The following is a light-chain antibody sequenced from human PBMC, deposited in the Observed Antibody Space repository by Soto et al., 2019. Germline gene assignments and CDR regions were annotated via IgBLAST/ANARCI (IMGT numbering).Light chain of an antibody. Sequence: QSALTQPPSASGSPGQSVTISCTGTSSDVGAYNYVSWYQQYPGKAPKLMIYEVSKRPSGVPDRFSGSKSGKTASLTVSGLQPEDEDDYCCTSYAGSNIWVFGGGTKLTVL. CDR1: SSDVGAYNY. J-gene: IGLJ3*02. V-gene: IGLV2-8*01. CDR3: TSYAGSNIWV. CDR2: EVS.